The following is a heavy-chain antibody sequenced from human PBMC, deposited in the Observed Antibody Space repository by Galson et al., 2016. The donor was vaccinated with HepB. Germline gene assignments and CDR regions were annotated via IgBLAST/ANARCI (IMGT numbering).Heavy chain of an antibody. CDR2: IIPIFATA. CDR3: AIFDYGEYRSYYYYGMDV. Sequence: SVKVSCKASGGTFSSYAISWVRQAPGQGLEWMGGIIPIFATANYAQKFQGRVTITADESTSTAYMDLSSLRSEDTAVYYCAIFDYGEYRSYYYYGMDVWGQGTTVTVSS. J-gene: IGHJ6*02. CDR1: GGTFSSYA. D-gene: IGHD4-17*01. V-gene: IGHV1-69*13.